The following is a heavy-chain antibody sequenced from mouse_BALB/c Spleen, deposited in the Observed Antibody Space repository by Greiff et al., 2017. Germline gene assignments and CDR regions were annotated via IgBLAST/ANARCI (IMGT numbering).Heavy chain of an antibody. J-gene: IGHJ2*01. CDR3: ARGHFDY. CDR1: GYSITSGYY. Sequence: EVQLQQSGPGLVKPSQSLSLTCSVTGYSITSGYYWNWIRQFPGNKLEWMGYISYDGSNNYNPSLKNRISITRDTSKNQFFLKLNSVTTEDTATYYCARGHFDYWGQGTTLTVSS. CDR2: ISYDGSN. V-gene: IGHV3-6*02.